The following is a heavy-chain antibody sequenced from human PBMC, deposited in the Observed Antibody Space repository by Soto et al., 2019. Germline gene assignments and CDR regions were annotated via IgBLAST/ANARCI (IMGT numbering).Heavy chain of an antibody. D-gene: IGHD5-12*01. V-gene: IGHV3-48*03. CDR3: ARGHIVATILDY. J-gene: IGHJ4*02. Sequence: TGGSLRLSCAASGFIFSNYEMSWVRQAPGKGLEWVSYIDHSGTTIYYADSVKGRFTISRDNAKNSLYLQMSSLRVEDTAVYYCARGHIVATILDYWGQGTLVTVSS. CDR1: GFIFSNYE. CDR2: IDHSGTTI.